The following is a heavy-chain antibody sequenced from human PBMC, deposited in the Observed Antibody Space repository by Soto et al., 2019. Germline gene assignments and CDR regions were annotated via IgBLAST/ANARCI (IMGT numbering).Heavy chain of an antibody. CDR1: GYTVSGHW. J-gene: IGHJ4*02. CDR2: IDPSDSYI. CDR3: ARHGAAIWLGY. D-gene: IGHD6-19*01. V-gene: IGHV5-10-1*01. Sequence: GESLKISCKTSGYTVSGHWISWVRQVPGKGLQWMGNIDPSDSYINYNPAFRGHVTFSVDKSSSTAYLHWRSLGPSDTAIYYCARHGAAIWLGYWGQGTLVTVSS.